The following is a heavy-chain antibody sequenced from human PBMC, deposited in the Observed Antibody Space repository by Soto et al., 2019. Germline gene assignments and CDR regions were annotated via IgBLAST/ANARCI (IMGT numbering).Heavy chain of an antibody. Sequence: QVQLVESGGGVVQPGRSLRLSCAASGFTFSSYAMHWVRQAPGKGLEWVAVISYDGSNKYYADSVKGRFTISRDNSKNTLYLQMNSRRAEDTAVYYCARGHSGWYRAPVDYWGQGTLVTVSS. CDR2: ISYDGSNK. D-gene: IGHD6-19*01. CDR1: GFTFSSYA. V-gene: IGHV3-30-3*01. CDR3: ARGHSGWYRAPVDY. J-gene: IGHJ4*02.